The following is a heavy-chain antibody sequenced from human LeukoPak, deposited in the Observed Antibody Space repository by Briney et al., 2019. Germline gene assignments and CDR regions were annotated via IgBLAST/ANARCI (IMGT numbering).Heavy chain of an antibody. V-gene: IGHV3-9*01. CDR2: ISWNSDTI. CDR1: GFSFDDYA. CDR3: AKDISGTYLAALDY. Sequence: GGSLRLSCAASGFSFDDYAMHWVRQTPGKGLEWDSGISWNSDTIGYADSVKGRFTISRDNAKNSLYLQMNSLRGEDTALYYCAKDISGTYLAALDYWGQGTLVTVSS. D-gene: IGHD1-26*01. J-gene: IGHJ4*02.